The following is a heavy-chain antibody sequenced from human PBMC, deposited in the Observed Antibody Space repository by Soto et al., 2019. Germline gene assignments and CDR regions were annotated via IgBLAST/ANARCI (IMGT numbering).Heavy chain of an antibody. V-gene: IGHV1-46*01. CDR2: INPRDGNT. Sequence: QVQLVQSGTEVKKPGASVKVSCKTSGYSRISYYIHWVRQAPGHGLEWMGIINPRDGNTGYAQKFQGRVTMTRETSTSTVHMELRSLRSEDTAVYYCARVVPAASAADYWGQGTLVTVSS. CDR1: GYSRISYY. D-gene: IGHD6-25*01. CDR3: ARVVPAASAADY. J-gene: IGHJ4*02.